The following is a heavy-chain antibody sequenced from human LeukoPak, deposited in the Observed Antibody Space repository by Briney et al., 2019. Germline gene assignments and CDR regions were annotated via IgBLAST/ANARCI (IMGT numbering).Heavy chain of an antibody. Sequence: SETLSLTCTVSGYSITSGYYWGWIRQPPGKGLEWLGSIYKTGSTYYNPSLQGRVTISRDTSKNQFSLKLSSVTAADTAVYYCARVLGTYFDYWGQGTLVTVSS. CDR3: ARVLGTYFDY. J-gene: IGHJ4*02. V-gene: IGHV4-38-2*02. CDR2: IYKTGST. D-gene: IGHD7-27*01. CDR1: GYSITSGYY.